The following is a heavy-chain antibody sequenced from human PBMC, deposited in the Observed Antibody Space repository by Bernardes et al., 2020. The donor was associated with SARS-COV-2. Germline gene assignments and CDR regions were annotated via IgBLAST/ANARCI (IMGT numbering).Heavy chain of an antibody. CDR3: AREARWFLEWSSYYYYYYYMDV. Sequence: GGSLRLSCAASGFTFSSYWMHWVRQAPGKGLVWVSRINSDGSSTSYADSVKGRFTISRDNAKNTLYLQMNSLRAEDTAVYYCAREARWFLEWSSYYYYYYYMDVWGKGTTVTVSS. V-gene: IGHV3-74*01. CDR1: GFTFSSYW. CDR2: INSDGSST. J-gene: IGHJ6*03. D-gene: IGHD3-3*01.